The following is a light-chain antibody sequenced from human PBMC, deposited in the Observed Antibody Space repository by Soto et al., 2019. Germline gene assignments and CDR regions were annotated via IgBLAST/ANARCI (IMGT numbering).Light chain of an antibody. CDR1: RGVSANY. CDR3: QQYNSYSWT. Sequence: ENLLTQSPGTLSLSPGEGATLSCRASRGVSANYLAWYQQKPGQAPRLLIYGASTRATGIPARFSGRGSGTDFTLTISSLQPDDFATYYCQQYNSYSWTFGQGTKVDIK. CDR2: GAS. J-gene: IGKJ1*01. V-gene: IGKV3-20*01.